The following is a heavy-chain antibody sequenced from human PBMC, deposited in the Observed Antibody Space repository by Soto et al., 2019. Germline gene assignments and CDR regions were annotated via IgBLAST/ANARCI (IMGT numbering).Heavy chain of an antibody. J-gene: IGHJ3*02. CDR1: GVTFSSYS. D-gene: IGHD3-3*01. V-gene: IGHV1-69*13. CDR2: IIPIFGTA. Sequence: SVKVSCKASGVTFSSYSISCVRQSPVQLLEGMGVIIPIFGTANYAQKFQGRVTITADESTSTAYMELSSLRSEDTAVYYCAREPKSITIFGVVFDAFDIWGQGTMVTVSS. CDR3: AREPKSITIFGVVFDAFDI.